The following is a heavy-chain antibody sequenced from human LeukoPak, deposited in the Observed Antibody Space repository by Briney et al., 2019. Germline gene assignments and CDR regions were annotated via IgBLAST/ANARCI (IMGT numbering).Heavy chain of an antibody. V-gene: IGHV3-21*01. CDR1: GFTFSTYA. D-gene: IGHD3-3*01. J-gene: IGHJ4*02. CDR3: AREPYYDFWSYFDY. CDR2: ISSSSSYI. Sequence: KPGGSLRLSWAASGFTFSTYAMNWVRQAPGKGLEWVSSISSSSSYIYYADSVKGRFTISRDHAKNSLYLQMNSLRAEDTAVYYCAREPYYDFWSYFDYWGQGTLVTVSS.